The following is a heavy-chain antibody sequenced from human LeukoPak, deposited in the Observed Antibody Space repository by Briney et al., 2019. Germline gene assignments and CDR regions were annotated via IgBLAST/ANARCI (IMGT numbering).Heavy chain of an antibody. CDR1: GGSISSGDYY. CDR3: AREEGHRNWFDP. Sequence: SQTLSLTCTVSGGSISSGDYYWSWIRRPPGKGLEWIGYIYYSGSTYYNPSLKSRVTISVDTSKNQFSLKLSSVTAADTAVYYCAREEGHRNWFDPWGQGTLVTVSS. D-gene: IGHD1-14*01. J-gene: IGHJ5*02. CDR2: IYYSGST. V-gene: IGHV4-30-4*01.